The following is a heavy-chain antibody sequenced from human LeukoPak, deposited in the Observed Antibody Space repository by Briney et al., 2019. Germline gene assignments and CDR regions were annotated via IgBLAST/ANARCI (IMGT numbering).Heavy chain of an antibody. CDR1: GGSFSGSY. D-gene: IGHD1-26*01. CDR3: ARGIPGYSGSYYGASDI. Sequence: SETLSLTCAVYGGSFSGSYWNWIRQPPGKGLEWIGEINHSGSTNYNPSLKSRVTMSVDTSKNQFSLKLSSVTAADTAVYYCARGIPGYSGSYYGASDIWGQGTMVTVSS. J-gene: IGHJ3*02. V-gene: IGHV4-34*01. CDR2: INHSGST.